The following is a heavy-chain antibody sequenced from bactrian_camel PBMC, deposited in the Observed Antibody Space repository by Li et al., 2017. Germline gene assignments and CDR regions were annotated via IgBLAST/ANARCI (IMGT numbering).Heavy chain of an antibody. CDR1: GVTSRPYC. CDR2: IYTGGGST. Sequence: HVQLVESGGGSVQAGGSLRLSCAASGVTSRPYCMGWFRQAPGGVREGVASIYTGGGSTFYDDSVKGRFTISRDKAQSIVYLQMDSLKPDDTAMYFCAADPLAEPLASLGGANYWGQGTQVTVS. V-gene: IGHV3S1*01. CDR3: AADPLAEPLASLGGANY. J-gene: IGHJ4*01. D-gene: IGHD1*01.